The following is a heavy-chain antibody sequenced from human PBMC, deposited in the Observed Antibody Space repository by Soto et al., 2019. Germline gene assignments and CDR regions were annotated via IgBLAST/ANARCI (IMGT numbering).Heavy chain of an antibody. D-gene: IGHD1-26*01. CDR3: ARRLGVGATYYYYYYGMDV. V-gene: IGHV4-31*03. CDR2: IYYSGST. CDR1: GGSISSGGYY. Sequence: PSETLALTCTVSGGSISSGGYYWSWIRQHPGKGLEWIGYIYYSGSTYYNPSLKSRVTISVDTSKNQFSLKLSSVTAADTAVYYCARRLGVGATYYYYYYGMDVWGQGTTVTVSS. J-gene: IGHJ6*02.